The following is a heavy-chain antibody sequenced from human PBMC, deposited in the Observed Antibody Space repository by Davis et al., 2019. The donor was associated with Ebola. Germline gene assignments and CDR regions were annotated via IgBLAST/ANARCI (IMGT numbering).Heavy chain of an antibody. Sequence: ASVKVSCKASGYTFSNYYMHWVRQAPGQGLEWMGIINPSGGITTYAQKFQGRVTMTRDTSTSTVYMELSSLRSEDTAVYYCATERHGYYYMDVWGKGTTVTVSS. CDR1: GYTFSNYY. V-gene: IGHV1-46*01. CDR2: INPSGGIT. J-gene: IGHJ6*03. CDR3: ATERHGYYYMDV.